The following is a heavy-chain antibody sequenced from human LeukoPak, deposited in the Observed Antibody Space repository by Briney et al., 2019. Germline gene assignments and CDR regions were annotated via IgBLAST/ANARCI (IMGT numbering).Heavy chain of an antibody. V-gene: IGHV1-2*02. CDR1: GYTFTGYY. CDR3: ARVIVVVTAKSYYFDY. J-gene: IGHJ4*02. CDR2: INPNSGGT. D-gene: IGHD2-21*02. Sequence: ASVKVSCKASGYTFTGYYMHWVRQAPGQGLEWMGWINPNSGGTNYAQKFQGRVTMTRDTSISTAYMELSRLRSDDTAVYYCARVIVVVTAKSYYFDYWGQGTLVTVSS.